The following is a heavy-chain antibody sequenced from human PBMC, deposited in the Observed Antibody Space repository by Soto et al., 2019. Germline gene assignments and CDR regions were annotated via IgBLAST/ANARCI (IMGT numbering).Heavy chain of an antibody. CDR1: GFTFENYA. J-gene: IGHJ6*01. CDR2: LSGSGGTT. D-gene: IGHD3-16*01. V-gene: IGHV3-23*01. CDR3: ATALWAVCGRPGGEYYG. Sequence: EGSRRLSCVASGFTFENYAMSWVRQAPGKGLEWVSALSGSGGTTYYSDSVKGRFTISRDNSKNTVYLQRNDLRVEADAEYFCATALWAVCGRPGGEYYG.